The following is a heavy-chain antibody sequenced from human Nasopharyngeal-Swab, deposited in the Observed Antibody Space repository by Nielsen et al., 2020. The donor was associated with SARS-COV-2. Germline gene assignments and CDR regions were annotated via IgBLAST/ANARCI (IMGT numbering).Heavy chain of an antibody. Sequence: SLKISCAASGFSLSSYEINWVRQPPGKGLEWVSYIGSFGSTIYSDSVQGRITVSRDNAKNSLYLQMNSLRAEDTAVYYCARGDSSGLPQAVYGMDVWGQGTTVSVSS. CDR2: IGSFGSTI. V-gene: IGHV3-48*03. D-gene: IGHD3-22*01. CDR3: ARGDSSGLPQAVYGMDV. J-gene: IGHJ6*02. CDR1: GFSLSSYE.